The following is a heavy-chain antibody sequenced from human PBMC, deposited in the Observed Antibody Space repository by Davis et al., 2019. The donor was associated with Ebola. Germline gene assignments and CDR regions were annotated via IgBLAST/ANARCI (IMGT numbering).Heavy chain of an antibody. CDR2: IIPISATA. Sequence: AASVKVSCKASGGSFSNCAFSWVRQAPGQGLEWMGGIIPISATANYAQKFQGRATITADESTITAYMELSSLRSEDTAVYYCARQQQLVRGFDYWGQGTLVTVSS. D-gene: IGHD6-6*01. CDR1: GGSFSNCA. CDR3: ARQQQLVRGFDY. V-gene: IGHV1-69*13. J-gene: IGHJ4*02.